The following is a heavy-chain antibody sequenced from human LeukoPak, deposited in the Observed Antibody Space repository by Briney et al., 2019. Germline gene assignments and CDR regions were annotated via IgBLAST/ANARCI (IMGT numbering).Heavy chain of an antibody. CDR3: ARDDDCSGGSCYYYYGMDV. CDR2: IKQDGSEK. CDR1: GFTFSSYW. J-gene: IGHJ6*02. Sequence: AGGSLRLSCAASGFTFSSYWMSWVRQAPGKGLEWVANIKQDGSEKYYVDSVKGRFTISRDNAKNSLYLQMNSLRAEDTAVYYCARDDDCSGGSCYYYYGMDVWGQGTTVTVSS. D-gene: IGHD2-15*01. V-gene: IGHV3-7*01.